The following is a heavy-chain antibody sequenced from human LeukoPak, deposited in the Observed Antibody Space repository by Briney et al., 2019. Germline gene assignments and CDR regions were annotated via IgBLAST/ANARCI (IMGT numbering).Heavy chain of an antibody. J-gene: IGHJ2*01. CDR3: AREMEDSSPGRWYFDL. CDR1: GYSISSGYY. CDR2: IYHSGST. Sequence: KPSETLSLTCAVSGYSISSGYYWGWIRQPPGKGLEWIGSIYHSGSTYYNPSLKSRVTISVDTSKNQFSLKLSSVTAADTAVYYCAREMEDSSPGRWYFDLWGRGTLVTVSS. V-gene: IGHV4-38-2*02. D-gene: IGHD6-13*01.